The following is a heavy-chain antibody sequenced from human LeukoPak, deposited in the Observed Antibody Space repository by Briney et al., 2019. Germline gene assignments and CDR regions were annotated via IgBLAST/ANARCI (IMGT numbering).Heavy chain of an antibody. J-gene: IGHJ4*02. Sequence: SETLSPTCTVSGGSISSYYWSWIRQPPGKGLEWIGYIYYSGSTNYNPSLKSRVTISVDTSKNQFSLKLSSVTAADTAVYYCASEAYYYDSSGYYKYWGQGTLVTVSS. CDR1: GGSISSYY. D-gene: IGHD3-22*01. V-gene: IGHV4-59*12. CDR3: ASEAYYYDSSGYYKY. CDR2: IYYSGST.